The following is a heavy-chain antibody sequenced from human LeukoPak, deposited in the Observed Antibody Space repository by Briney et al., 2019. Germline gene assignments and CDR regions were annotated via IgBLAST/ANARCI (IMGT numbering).Heavy chain of an antibody. D-gene: IGHD5-18*01. V-gene: IGHV1-69*04. J-gene: IGHJ4*02. Sequence: ASVKVSCKASGGTISNYALFWVRQAPGRGLEWLGKIMPFFGIANNAQKFEGRVTITADKSTNTVYMELSSLTFEDTALYYCASGPQKYSYVKFDDWGQGTQVTVSS. CDR1: GGTISNYA. CDR3: ASGPQKYSYVKFDD. CDR2: IMPFFGIA.